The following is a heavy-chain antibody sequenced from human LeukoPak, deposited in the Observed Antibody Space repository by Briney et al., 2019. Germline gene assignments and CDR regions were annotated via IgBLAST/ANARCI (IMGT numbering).Heavy chain of an antibody. Sequence: GGSLRLSCAASGFTFSSYAMSWVRQAPGKGLELVSAISGSGGSTYYADSVKGRFTISRDNSKNTLYLQMNSLRAEDTAVYYCAKGSEDGLLWFGEFEWFDPWGQGTLVTVSS. D-gene: IGHD3-10*01. CDR3: AKGSEDGLLWFGEFEWFDP. CDR2: ISGSGGST. J-gene: IGHJ5*02. V-gene: IGHV3-23*01. CDR1: GFTFSSYA.